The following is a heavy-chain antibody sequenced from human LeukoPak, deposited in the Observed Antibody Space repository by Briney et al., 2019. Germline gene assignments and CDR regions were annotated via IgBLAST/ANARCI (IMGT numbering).Heavy chain of an antibody. CDR1: GYTFTSYD. Sequence: ASVKVSCKASGYTFTSYDINWVRQATGQGLEWMGWMNPNSGNTGYAQKFQGRVTMTRNTSISTAYMELSSLRSEDTAVYYCARGRRVGATSPRNFQHWGQGTLVTVSS. D-gene: IGHD1-26*01. CDR3: ARGRRVGATSPRNFQH. V-gene: IGHV1-8*01. CDR2: MNPNSGNT. J-gene: IGHJ1*01.